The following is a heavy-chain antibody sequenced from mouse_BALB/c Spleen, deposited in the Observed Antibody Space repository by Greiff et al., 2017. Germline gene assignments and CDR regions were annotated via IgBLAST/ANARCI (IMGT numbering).Heavy chain of an antibody. V-gene: IGHV2-6-4*01. CDR1: GFSLSRYS. J-gene: IGHJ3*01. CDR2: IWGGGST. Sequence: VQGVESGPGLVAPSQSLSITCTVSGFSLSRYSVHWVRQPPGKGLEWLGMIWGGGSTDYNSALKSRLSISKDNSKSQVFLKMNSLQTDDTAMYYCARNTQLGRTGFAYWGQGTLVTVSA. CDR3: ARNTQLGRTGFAY. D-gene: IGHD4-1*02.